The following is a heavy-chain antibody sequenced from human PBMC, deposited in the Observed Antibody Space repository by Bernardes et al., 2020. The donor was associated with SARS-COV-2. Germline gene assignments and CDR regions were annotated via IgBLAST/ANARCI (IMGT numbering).Heavy chain of an antibody. Sequence: ASVKVSCKVSGYTLTELSMHWVRQAPGKGLVWMGGFDPEDGETIYAQKFQGRVTMTEDTSTDTAYMELSSLRSEDTAVYYCATDQRYYDILTGRTYYYGMDVWGQGTTVTVSS. CDR3: ATDQRYYDILTGRTYYYGMDV. J-gene: IGHJ6*02. D-gene: IGHD3-9*01. CDR1: GYTLTELS. V-gene: IGHV1-24*01. CDR2: FDPEDGET.